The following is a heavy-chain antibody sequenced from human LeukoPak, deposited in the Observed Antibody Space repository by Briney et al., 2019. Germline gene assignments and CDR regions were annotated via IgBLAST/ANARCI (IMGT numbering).Heavy chain of an antibody. CDR3: ARDQPRTKTTGYFDL. J-gene: IGHJ2*01. CDR1: GFTFSSYW. Sequence: GGSLRLSCAASGFTFSSYWMSWVRQAPGKGLEWVANIKQDGSEKYYVDSVKGRFTISRDNAKNSPYLQMNSLRAEDTAVYYCARDQPRTKTTGYFDLWGRGTLVTVSS. D-gene: IGHD1-1*01. V-gene: IGHV3-7*01. CDR2: IKQDGSEK.